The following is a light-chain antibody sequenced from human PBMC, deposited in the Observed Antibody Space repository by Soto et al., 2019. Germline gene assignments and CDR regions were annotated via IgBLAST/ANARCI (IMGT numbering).Light chain of an antibody. CDR1: SSDVGGYNY. CDR3: SSYAGSNNLV. J-gene: IGLJ2*01. Sequence: QSALTQPPSASGSPGQSVTISCTGTSSDVGGYNYVSWYQQHPGKAPKLMIHEVTKRPSGVPDRFSVSKSGNTASLTVSGLQAEDEADYYCSSYAGSNNLVFGGGTK. CDR2: EVT. V-gene: IGLV2-8*01.